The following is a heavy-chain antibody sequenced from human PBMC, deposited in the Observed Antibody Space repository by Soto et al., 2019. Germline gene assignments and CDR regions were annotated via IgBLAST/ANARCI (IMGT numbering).Heavy chain of an antibody. CDR2: IKQSGSDR. V-gene: IGHV3-7*01. Sequence: EVQLVESGGGLVQPGGSLRLSCAASGFTFSSYWMSWVRQAPGKGLEWVAHIKQSGSDRYYVDSVRGRFTISRDNAKNSLYLQRNSLRVEDTAMYYCASVKSWAVSPWGQGTLVTVSS. CDR3: ASVKSWAVSP. J-gene: IGHJ5*02. CDR1: GFTFSSYW. D-gene: IGHD3-10*01.